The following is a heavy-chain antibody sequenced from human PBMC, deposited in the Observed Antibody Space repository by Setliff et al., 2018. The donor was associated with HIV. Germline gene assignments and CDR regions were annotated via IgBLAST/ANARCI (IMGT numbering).Heavy chain of an antibody. Sequence: PSETLSLTCTVSGGSISSRSPYYWGWIRQPPGRGLEWIGSLSYSGSTHYNPSLKSRVTISVDTANNQFFLKLTSVTAADTAVYYCARGDHRIISAAGSGWFDPWGQGTLVTVS. V-gene: IGHV4-39*01. J-gene: IGHJ5*02. CDR3: ARGDHRIISAAGSGWFDP. CDR1: GGSISSRSPYY. CDR2: LSYSGST. D-gene: IGHD6-13*01.